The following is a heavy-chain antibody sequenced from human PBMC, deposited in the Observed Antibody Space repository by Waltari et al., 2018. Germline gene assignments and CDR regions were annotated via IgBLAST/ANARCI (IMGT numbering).Heavy chain of an antibody. CDR3: ATDGDGDCSLCLAQ. J-gene: IGHJ4*02. D-gene: IGHD2-21*02. V-gene: IGHV3-53*01. CDR1: GFIVSTNY. CDR2: IYNDGTN. Sequence: EVQLVESGGGVIQPGGSLRLSCAASGFIVSTNYMSWVRQAPGKGLEWVSFIYNDGTNLYADSVKGRFTVSRDNSKNMVHLQMDSLRAEDTAVYYCATDGDGDCSLCLAQWGQGTLVTVSS.